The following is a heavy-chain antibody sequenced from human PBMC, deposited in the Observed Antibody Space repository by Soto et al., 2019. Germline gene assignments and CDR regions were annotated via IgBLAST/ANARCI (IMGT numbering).Heavy chain of an antibody. CDR2: IYSGGST. CDR1: GFTVSSNY. CDR3: ARLHGYWVITDRHGYYGKDV. D-gene: IGHD2-2*03. Sequence: PGGSLRLSCASSGFTVSSNYMSWVRQAPGKGLEWVSVIYSGGSTYHADSVKGRFTISRDNSKNTLYLQMNSLRAEDTAVYYCARLHGYWVITDRHGYYGKDVCGQGTTVTVSS. V-gene: IGHV3-66*04. J-gene: IGHJ6*02.